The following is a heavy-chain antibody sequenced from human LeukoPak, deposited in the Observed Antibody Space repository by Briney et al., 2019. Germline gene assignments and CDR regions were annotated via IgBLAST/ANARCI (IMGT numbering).Heavy chain of an antibody. V-gene: IGHV4-34*01. D-gene: IGHD1-1*01. CDR2: INHSGST. CDR1: GESFSGYY. J-gene: IGHJ6*02. CDR3: ARVRGFSNFYYYYYGMDV. Sequence: SETLSLTCAVYGESFSGYYWSWIRQPPGKGLEWIGEINHSGSTNYNPSLKSRVTISVDTSKNQFSLKLSSVTAADTAVYYCARVRGFSNFYYYYYGMDVWGQGTTVTVSS.